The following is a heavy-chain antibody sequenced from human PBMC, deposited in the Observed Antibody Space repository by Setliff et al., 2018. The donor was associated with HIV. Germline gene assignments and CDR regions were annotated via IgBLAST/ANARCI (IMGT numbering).Heavy chain of an antibody. CDR3: ARASLHYDPTDY. J-gene: IGHJ4*02. CDR2: ITPMYGVT. D-gene: IGHD3-22*01. Sequence: SVKVSCKASGGTFSSYVISWVRQAPGQGPEWMGGITPMYGVTNYAQKFQGRVTITTDESTSTAYMELSSLRSEDTAVYYCARASLHYDPTDYWGQGTLVTVSS. V-gene: IGHV1-69*05. CDR1: GGTFSSYV.